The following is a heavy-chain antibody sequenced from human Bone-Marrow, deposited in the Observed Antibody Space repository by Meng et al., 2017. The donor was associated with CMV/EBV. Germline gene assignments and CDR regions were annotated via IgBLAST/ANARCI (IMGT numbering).Heavy chain of an antibody. V-gene: IGHV1-18*04. CDR1: GYTFTGYY. CDR3: ARAGYCSSTSCYRVDLYYYGMDV. CDR2: ISAYNGNT. J-gene: IGHJ6*02. Sequence: ASVKVSCKASGYTFTGYYMHWVRQAPGQGPEWIGWISAYNGNTNYAQKLQGRVTMTTDTSTSTAYMELRSLRSDDTAVYYCARAGYCSSTSCYRVDLYYYGMDVWGQGTTVTVSS. D-gene: IGHD2-2*02.